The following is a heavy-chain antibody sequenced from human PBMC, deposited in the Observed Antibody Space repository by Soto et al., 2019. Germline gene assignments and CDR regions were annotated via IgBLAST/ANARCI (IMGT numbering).Heavy chain of an antibody. J-gene: IGHJ5*02. Sequence: QVQLVQSGAEVKKPGSSVKVSCKASGGTFSSYTISWVRQAPGQGLEWMGRIIPILGIANYAQKFQGRVTITADKATSTAYMERSSLRSEDTAVYYCERDGSSTSCYAYPWGQGTLVTVSS. CDR2: IIPILGIA. D-gene: IGHD2-2*01. CDR3: ERDGSSTSCYAYP. V-gene: IGHV1-69*08. CDR1: GGTFSSYT.